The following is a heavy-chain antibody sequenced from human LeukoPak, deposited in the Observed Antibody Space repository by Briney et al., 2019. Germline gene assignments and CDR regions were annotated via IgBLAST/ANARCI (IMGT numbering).Heavy chain of an antibody. CDR3: ARSLTVTTDLDY. Sequence: GRSLRLSCAASGFTFSSYGMHWVRQAPGKGLEWVAVIWYDGSNKYYADSVKGRFTISRDNSKNTLYLQMNSLRAEDTAVYYCARSLTVTTDLDYWGQGTLVTVSS. D-gene: IGHD4-17*01. CDR2: IWYDGSNK. CDR1: GFTFSSYG. V-gene: IGHV3-33*01. J-gene: IGHJ4*02.